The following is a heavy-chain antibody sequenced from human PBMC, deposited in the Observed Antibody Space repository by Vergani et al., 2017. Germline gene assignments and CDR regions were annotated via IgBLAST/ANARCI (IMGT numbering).Heavy chain of an antibody. CDR1: ADSISSGSYY. V-gene: IGHV4-39*01. J-gene: IGHJ4*02. CDR3: ARQRPGSGWSPGDFDD. Sequence: QLQLQQSGPGLVKPSETLFLTCTVSADSISSGSYYWGWIRQPPGKSLEWIGSIYYSGLTYYNPSLKSRVAISVDTSKNQFSLKVTSVTAAHPAVYFCARQRPGSGWSPGDFDDWGQGILVTVSS. CDR2: IYYSGLT. D-gene: IGHD6-19*01.